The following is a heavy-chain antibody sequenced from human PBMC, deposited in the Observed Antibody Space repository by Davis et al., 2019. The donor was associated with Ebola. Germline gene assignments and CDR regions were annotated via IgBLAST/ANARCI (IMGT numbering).Heavy chain of an antibody. Sequence: ASVPVSCQASGYSFPRYCITWVRQAPAQGLESMGWISGNSGYTNYAQNLQDRVTITTDTSTNTAYLQLRSLKSDDTAVYYCARDPYYVWATYGRAGDAFNIWGQGTMVTVS. CDR3: ARDPYYVWATYGRAGDAFNI. CDR2: ISGNSGYT. D-gene: IGHD3-16*01. J-gene: IGHJ3*02. V-gene: IGHV1-18*01. CDR1: GYSFPRYC.